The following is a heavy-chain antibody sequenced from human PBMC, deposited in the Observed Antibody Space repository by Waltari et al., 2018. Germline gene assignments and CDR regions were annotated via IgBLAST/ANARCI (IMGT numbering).Heavy chain of an antibody. V-gene: IGHV3-11*01. J-gene: IGHJ4*02. D-gene: IGHD3-22*01. Sequence: QVQLVESGGGLVKPGGSLRLSCAASGFTFSDYYMSWIRQAPGKGLEWVSFIRSSGSTIYYADSVKGRFTISRDNAKNSLYLQMNSLRAEDTAVYYCASPSPYDSSGYYFDYWGQGTLVTVSS. CDR1: GFTFSDYY. CDR3: ASPSPYDSSGYYFDY. CDR2: IRSSGSTI.